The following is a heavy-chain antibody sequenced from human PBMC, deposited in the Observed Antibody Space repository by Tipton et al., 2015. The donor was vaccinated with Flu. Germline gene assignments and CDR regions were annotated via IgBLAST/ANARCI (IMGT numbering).Heavy chain of an antibody. CDR3: ASLTGDDY. D-gene: IGHD7-27*01. CDR2: ISSSGNTI. Sequence: SLRLSCAASGFSFRSYEMNWVRQAPGKGLEWLSYISSSGNTISCADSVRGRFTISRDNAKTSLYLQLNSLRAEDTAVYFCASLTGDDYWGQGNLVTVSS. CDR1: GFSFRSYE. J-gene: IGHJ4*02. V-gene: IGHV3-48*03.